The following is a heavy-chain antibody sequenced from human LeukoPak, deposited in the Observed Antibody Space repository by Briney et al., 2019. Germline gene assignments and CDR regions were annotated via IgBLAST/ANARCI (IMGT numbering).Heavy chain of an antibody. CDR3: ARDRVNDYVWGSSRKVHYYMDV. D-gene: IGHD3-16*01. Sequence: TSETLSLTCTVSGGSTSSSSYYWGWIRQPPGKGLEWIGSIYYSGSTYYNPSLKSRVTISVDTSKNQFSLKLSSVTAADTAVYYCARDRVNDYVWGSSRKVHYYMDVWGKGTTVTVSS. CDR1: GGSTSSSSYY. CDR2: IYYSGST. J-gene: IGHJ6*03. V-gene: IGHV4-39*07.